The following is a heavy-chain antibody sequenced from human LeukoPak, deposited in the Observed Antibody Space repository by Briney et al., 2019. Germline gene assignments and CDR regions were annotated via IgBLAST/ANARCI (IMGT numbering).Heavy chain of an antibody. V-gene: IGHV3-30*03. Sequence: PGGSLRLSCAASGFTFSSYGTHWVRQAPGKGLEWVAVMSYNGSNVYYADSVKGRFTISRDNSKNTLYLQMNSLRGEDTAVYSCARDQGTYYYGSGGKSMDVWGQGTTVTVSS. D-gene: IGHD3-10*01. J-gene: IGHJ6*02. CDR2: MSYNGSNV. CDR1: GFTFSSYG. CDR3: ARDQGTYYYGSGGKSMDV.